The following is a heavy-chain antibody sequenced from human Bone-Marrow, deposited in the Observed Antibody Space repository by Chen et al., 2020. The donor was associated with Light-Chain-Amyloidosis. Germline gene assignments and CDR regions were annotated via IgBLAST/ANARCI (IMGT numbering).Heavy chain of an antibody. Sequence: QVQLVQSGAEVRKPGASVKVSCKTSGYTFTAYYLHWVRQAPGEGLEWWGWINPDRGVTNFAEDFQCRVTVTRDTSICTAYMELTRLRSGGTAVYFCARDAASTRSKGGLGLLFYYYGMDVWGQGTTVTISS. CDR2: INPDRGVT. V-gene: IGHV1-2*02. CDR1: GYTFTAYY. J-gene: IGHJ6*02. D-gene: IGHD2-8*01. CDR3: ARDAASTRSKGGLGLLFYYYGMDV.